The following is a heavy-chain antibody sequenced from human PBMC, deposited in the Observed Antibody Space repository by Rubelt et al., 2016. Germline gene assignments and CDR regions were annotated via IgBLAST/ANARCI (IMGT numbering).Heavy chain of an antibody. D-gene: IGHD3-16*02. J-gene: IGHJ4*02. Sequence: QLQLQESGPGLVKPSETLSLTCTVSGGSISSSSYYWGWISQPPGKGLEWIGSIYYSGSTYYNPSLKSRVTISVGTCKNQFSLKLSSVTAADTAVYYCASVIGREGFVDYWGQGTLVTVSS. CDR3: ASVIGREGFVDY. CDR1: GGSISSSSYY. V-gene: IGHV4-39*07. CDR2: IYYSGST.